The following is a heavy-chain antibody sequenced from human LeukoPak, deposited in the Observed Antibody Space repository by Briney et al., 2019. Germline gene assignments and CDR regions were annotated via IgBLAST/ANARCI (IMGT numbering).Heavy chain of an antibody. CDR3: ARDPLYESGPPVDY. CDR2: INPNSGGT. CDR1: GYTFTGYY. V-gene: IGHV1-2*02. Sequence: ASVKVSCKASGYTFTGYYMHWVRQAPGQGLEWMGWINPNSGGTNYAQKFQGRVTMTRDTSISTAYMELSRLRSDDTAVYYWARDPLYESGPPVDYWGQGTLVTVSS. D-gene: IGHD2/OR15-2a*01. J-gene: IGHJ4*02.